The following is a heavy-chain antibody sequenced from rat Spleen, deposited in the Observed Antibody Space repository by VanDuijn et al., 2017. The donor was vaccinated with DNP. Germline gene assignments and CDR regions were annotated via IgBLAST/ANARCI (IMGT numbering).Heavy chain of an antibody. J-gene: IGHJ1*01. Sequence: EVQLVESGGDLVQPGRSLKVSCVVSGFTFNNYWMTWIRQVPGKGLEWVASITTSGDSTSSPDSVKGRFTISRDNAKSTLYLQMNSLRSEDTATYYCARGVYYYSATYWYFDFWGPGTMVSVSS. D-gene: IGHD1-1*01. CDR2: ITTSGDST. CDR1: GFTFNNYW. V-gene: IGHV5-31*01. CDR3: ARGVYYYSATYWYFDF.